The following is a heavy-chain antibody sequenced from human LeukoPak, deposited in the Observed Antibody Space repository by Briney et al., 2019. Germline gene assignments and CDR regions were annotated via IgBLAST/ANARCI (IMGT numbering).Heavy chain of an antibody. CDR2: ISGNGGGT. J-gene: IGHJ5*02. V-gene: IGHV3-23*01. D-gene: IGHD6-13*01. Sequence: GGYLRLSCAASGFTFSSYAMSWVRQAPGKGLEWVSGISGNGGGTYYADSGRGRFTIARDNSKNTLYLQMNSLRAEDTAVYYCAKDPSSSSWLNWFDPWGQGTLVTVSS. CDR1: GFTFSSYA. CDR3: AKDPSSSSWLNWFDP.